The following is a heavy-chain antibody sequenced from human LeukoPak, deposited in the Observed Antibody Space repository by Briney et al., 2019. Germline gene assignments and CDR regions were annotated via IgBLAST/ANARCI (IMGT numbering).Heavy chain of an antibody. CDR1: GFIFSGSS. V-gene: IGHV3-30*02. D-gene: IGHD1-14*01. Sequence: PTGGSLRLSCAASGFIFSGSSMHWVRQAPGKGLEWVCFIRFDATNKYYADSVKGRFTISRDNSNNTLYLQLNNVRTGDTATYFCAKEQYPGYFDFWGQGTLVTVSA. CDR2: IRFDATNK. J-gene: IGHJ4*02. CDR3: AKEQYPGYFDF.